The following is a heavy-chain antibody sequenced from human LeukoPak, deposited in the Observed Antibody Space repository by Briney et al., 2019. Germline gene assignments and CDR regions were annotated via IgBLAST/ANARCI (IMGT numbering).Heavy chain of an antibody. CDR3: ARQITVTTSGGDAFDI. V-gene: IGHV4-39*01. D-gene: IGHD4-17*01. Sequence: SETLSLTCTVSGGSISSGGYYWSWIRQPPGKGLEWIGSIYYSGSTYYNPSLKSRLTISADTSKNQFSLILSSVTAADTAVYYCARQITVTTSGGDAFDIWGQGTMVTVCS. CDR2: IYYSGST. J-gene: IGHJ3*02. CDR1: GGSISSGGYY.